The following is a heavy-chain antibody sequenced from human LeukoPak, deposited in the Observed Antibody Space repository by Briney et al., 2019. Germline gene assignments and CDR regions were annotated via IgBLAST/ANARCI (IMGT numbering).Heavy chain of an antibody. V-gene: IGHV3-48*04. CDR3: ARDSASPPVTFDY. J-gene: IGHJ4*02. Sequence: GGSLRLSCTASGFSFSIYSMNWVRQAPGKGLEWVSYITSSSSTLYYADSVRGRFTISRDNARNSLFLQMNGLRVEDTAVYYCARDSASPPVTFDYWGLGTLVTVSS. CDR2: ITSSSSTL. D-gene: IGHD4-17*01. CDR1: GFSFSIYS.